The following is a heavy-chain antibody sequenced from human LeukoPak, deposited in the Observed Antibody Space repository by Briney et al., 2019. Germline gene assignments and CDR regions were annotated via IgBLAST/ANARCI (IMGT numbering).Heavy chain of an antibody. Sequence: GGSLRLSCAASGFTFSSYSMNWVRQAPGKGLEWVSSISSSSSYIYYADSVKGRFTISRDNAKNSLYLQMNSLRAEDTAVYYCARDPLMVRGVIRGNWFDPWGQGTLVTVSS. CDR1: GFTFSSYS. CDR2: ISSSSSYI. CDR3: ARDPLMVRGVIRGNWFDP. D-gene: IGHD3-10*01. J-gene: IGHJ5*02. V-gene: IGHV3-21*01.